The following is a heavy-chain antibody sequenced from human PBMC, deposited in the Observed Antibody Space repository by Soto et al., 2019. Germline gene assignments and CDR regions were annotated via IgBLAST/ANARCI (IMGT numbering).Heavy chain of an antibody. Sequence: SETLSLTCTVSGGSISSYYWSWIRQPPGKGLEWIGYIYYSGSTNYNPSLKSRVTISVDTSKNQFSLNLSSVTAADTAVYYCARYSSSHPINWFDPWGQGTLVTVSS. D-gene: IGHD6-13*01. J-gene: IGHJ5*02. V-gene: IGHV4-59*08. CDR2: IYYSGST. CDR3: ARYSSSHPINWFDP. CDR1: GGSISSYY.